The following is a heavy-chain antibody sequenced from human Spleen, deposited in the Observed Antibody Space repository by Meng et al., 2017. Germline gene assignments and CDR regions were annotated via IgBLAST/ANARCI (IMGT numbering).Heavy chain of an antibody. CDR2: INTYNGNP. D-gene: IGHD6-13*01. CDR1: GYSFTAYA. J-gene: IGHJ4*02. Sequence: QVQLVQSGSELKKPGASVKVSCKASGYSFTAYAMAWVRQVPGQGLEWMGWINTYNGNPTYAQDFTGRFVFFLDTSVSTAYLQISGLKAEDTAVYYCARHRSSSWSDYWGQGTLVTVSS. CDR3: ARHRSSSWSDY. V-gene: IGHV7-4-1*02.